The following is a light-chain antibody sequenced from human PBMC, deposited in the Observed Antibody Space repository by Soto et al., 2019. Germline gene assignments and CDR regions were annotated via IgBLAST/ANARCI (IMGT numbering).Light chain of an antibody. CDR2: DAS. V-gene: IGKV3-11*01. Sequence: EIVLTQSQATLSLSPGEGATHACRASQSVSNYLAWYQQRPGQAPRLLIYDASNRATGVPARFSGSGSGTDFTLTISSLEPEDFAIYYCQQRSSWPLTFGGGTKVEIK. J-gene: IGKJ4*01. CDR3: QQRSSWPLT. CDR1: QSVSNY.